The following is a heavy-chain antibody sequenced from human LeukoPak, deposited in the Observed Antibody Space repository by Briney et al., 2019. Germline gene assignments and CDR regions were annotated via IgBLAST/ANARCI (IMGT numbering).Heavy chain of an antibody. V-gene: IGHV1-18*01. D-gene: IGHD4-17*01. CDR1: GYTFTSYG. J-gene: IGHJ4*02. CDR2: ISAYNGNT. Sequence: ASVKVSCKASGYTFTSYGISWVRQAPGQGLEWMGWISAYNGNTNYAQKLQGKVTMTTNTSTSTAYMELRSLRSDDTPVYYCARDNDYRDYVYFDYWGQGTLVTVSS. CDR3: ARDNDYRDYVYFDY.